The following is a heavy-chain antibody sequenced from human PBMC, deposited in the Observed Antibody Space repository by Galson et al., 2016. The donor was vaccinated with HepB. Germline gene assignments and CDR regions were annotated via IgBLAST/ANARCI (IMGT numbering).Heavy chain of an antibody. Sequence: SVKVSCKASGYTFTSYYMHWVRQAPGQGLEWMGISNPSGGSTTYAQKFQGRVTLTGDTSTSTVYMELSSLRSEDTAVYYCVRSLGSGSQAYYGMDVWAKGTTVTVSS. J-gene: IGHJ6*04. CDR3: VRSLGSGSQAYYGMDV. CDR1: GYTFTSYY. D-gene: IGHD3-10*01. CDR2: SNPSGGST. V-gene: IGHV1-46*03.